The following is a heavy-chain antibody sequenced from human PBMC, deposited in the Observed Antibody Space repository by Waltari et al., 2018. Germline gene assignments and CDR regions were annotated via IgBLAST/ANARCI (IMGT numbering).Heavy chain of an antibody. J-gene: IGHJ4*02. Sequence: EVQLVESGGGLVQPGGSLRLSCAASGFPFSSYAMSWVRQAPGKGLEWVSAISGSGGSTYYADSVKGRFTISRDNSKNTLYLQMNSLRAEDTAVYYCAKDDSPYCGGDCYSDYWGQGTLVTVSS. D-gene: IGHD2-21*01. CDR1: GFPFSSYA. CDR3: AKDDSPYCGGDCYSDY. V-gene: IGHV3-23*04. CDR2: ISGSGGST.